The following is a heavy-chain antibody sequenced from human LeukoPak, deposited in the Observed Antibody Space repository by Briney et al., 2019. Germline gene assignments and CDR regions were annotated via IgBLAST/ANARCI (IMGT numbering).Heavy chain of an antibody. J-gene: IGHJ4*02. D-gene: IGHD6-6*01. CDR3: AKDSRQLDLYYFDY. CDR2: IRYDGSNK. CDR1: GFTFSSYG. V-gene: IGHV3-30*02. Sequence: GGSLRLSCAASGFTFSSYGMHWVRQAPGKGLEWVAFIRYDGSNKYYADSVKGRFTISRDNSKNTLYLQMNSLRAEDTAVYYCAKDSRQLDLYYFDYWGQGTLVTVSS.